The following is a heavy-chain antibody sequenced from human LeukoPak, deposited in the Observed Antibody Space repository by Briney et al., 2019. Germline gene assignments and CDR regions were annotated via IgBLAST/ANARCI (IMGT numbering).Heavy chain of an antibody. CDR1: GGSISSGGYY. CDR2: IYYSGST. Sequence: PSQTLSLTCTVSGGSISSGGYYWSWIRQHPGKGLEWIGYIYYSGSTYYNPSLKSRVTISVDTSKNQFSLKLSSVTAADTAVYYCARLYGSGNYPFGYWGQGTLVTVSS. V-gene: IGHV4-31*03. J-gene: IGHJ4*02. D-gene: IGHD3-10*01. CDR3: ARLYGSGNYPFGY.